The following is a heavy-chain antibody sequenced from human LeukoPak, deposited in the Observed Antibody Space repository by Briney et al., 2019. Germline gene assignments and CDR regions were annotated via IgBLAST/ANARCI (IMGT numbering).Heavy chain of an antibody. CDR2: IWYDGSNK. Sequence: GGSLRLSCAASGFTFSSYGMHWVRQAPGKGLEWVAVIWYDGSNKYYADSVKGRFTISRDNSKNTLYLQMNSLRAEDTAVYYCARERCIGTSCSRGMDVWGQGTTVSVSS. V-gene: IGHV3-33*01. CDR3: ARERCIGTSCSRGMDV. CDR1: GFTFSSYG. J-gene: IGHJ6*02. D-gene: IGHD2-2*01.